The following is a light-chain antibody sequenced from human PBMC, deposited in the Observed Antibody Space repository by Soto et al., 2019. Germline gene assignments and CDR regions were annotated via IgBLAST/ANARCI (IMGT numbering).Light chain of an antibody. V-gene: IGLV1-44*01. CDR3: AAWDDSLNAGA. CDR1: TSNIGSNS. Sequence: QSVLTQPPSASGTPGQRVTISCSGSTSNIGSNSVIWFQQLPGTAPKLLIYSNNQRPSGVPDRFSGSKSGTSASLAISGLQSEDEADYYCAAWDDSLNAGAFGGGTTVTVL. CDR2: SNN. J-gene: IGLJ3*02.